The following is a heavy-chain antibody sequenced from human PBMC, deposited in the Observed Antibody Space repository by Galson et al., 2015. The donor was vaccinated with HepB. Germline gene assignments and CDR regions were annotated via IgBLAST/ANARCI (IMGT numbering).Heavy chain of an antibody. CDR3: AKAPGELLIPALDYFDY. Sequence: SLRLSCAASGFTFSSYAMSWVRQAPGKGLEWVSAISGSGGSTYYADSVKGRFTISRDNSKNTLYLQMNSLRAEDTAVYYCAKAPGELLIPALDYFDYWGQGTLVTVSS. J-gene: IGHJ4*02. CDR1: GFTFSSYA. V-gene: IGHV3-23*01. CDR2: ISGSGGST. D-gene: IGHD1-26*01.